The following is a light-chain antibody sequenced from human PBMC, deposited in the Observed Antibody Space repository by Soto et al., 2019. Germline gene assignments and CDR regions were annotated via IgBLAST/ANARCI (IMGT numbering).Light chain of an antibody. CDR1: SSDVGGYNY. CDR2: DVT. CDR3: CSYAAYYTLK. V-gene: IGLV2-11*01. J-gene: IGLJ2*01. Sequence: QSALTQPRSVSGSPGQSVTISCTGTSSDVGGYNYVSWYQQHPGKAPKLIIYDVTKRPSGVPDRFSGSKSGNTASLTISGLQAEDEADYSCCSYAAYYTLKFGGGTKLTVL.